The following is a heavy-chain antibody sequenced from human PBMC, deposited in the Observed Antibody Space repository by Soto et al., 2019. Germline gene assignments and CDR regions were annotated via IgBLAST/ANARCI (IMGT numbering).Heavy chain of an antibody. D-gene: IGHD3-22*01. CDR2: IKSKTDGGTT. Sequence: PGGSLRLSCAASGFTFSNAWINWVRQAPGKGLEWVGRIKSKTDGGTTDYAEPVKGRFAISRDDSNNMVYLQMNGLKIEDTAVYYCTTESYSTIIIVRFDYWGHGTLVTVAS. J-gene: IGHJ4*01. CDR1: GFTFSNAW. V-gene: IGHV3-15*07. CDR3: TTESYSTIIIVRFDY.